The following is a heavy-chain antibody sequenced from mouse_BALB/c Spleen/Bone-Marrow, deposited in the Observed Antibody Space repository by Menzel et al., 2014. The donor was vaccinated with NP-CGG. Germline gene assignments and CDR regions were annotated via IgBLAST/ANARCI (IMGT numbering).Heavy chain of an antibody. D-gene: IGHD2-2*01. CDR2: IDPANGNT. J-gene: IGHJ3*01. CDR3: ANYGYDGGVFAY. CDR1: GFNIKDTY. V-gene: IGHV14-3*02. Sequence: EVQLQQSGAELVKPGAPVKLSCTASGFNIKDTYMHWVKQRPEQGLEWIGRIDPANGNTKYDPKFQGKATITADTSSNTAYLHLSSLTPEDTAVYYCANYGYDGGVFAYWGQGTLVTVSA.